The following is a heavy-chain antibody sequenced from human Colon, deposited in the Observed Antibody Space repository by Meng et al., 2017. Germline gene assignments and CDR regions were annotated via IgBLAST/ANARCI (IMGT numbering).Heavy chain of an antibody. CDR2: IYYSENT. CDR1: GTAISGGVYY. Sequence: LLGEPVPVPCTRSRTLSVPCSVPGTAISGGVYYWSWIRQVPVNGLDLIGYIYYSENTYYKPSLQSRAIISVDTSKNEFSLRLSSVSAADTAVYYCARRYGSGTYPFDFWGQGILVTVSS. D-gene: IGHD3-10*01. CDR3: ARRYGSGTYPFDF. J-gene: IGHJ4*02. V-gene: IGHV4-31*03.